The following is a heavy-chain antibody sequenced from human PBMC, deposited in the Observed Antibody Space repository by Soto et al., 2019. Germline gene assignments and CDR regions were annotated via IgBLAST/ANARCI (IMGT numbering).Heavy chain of an antibody. Sequence: HPGGSMRLSCAASGFTFSSYWMSWVRQAPGKGLEWVANIKQDGSEKYYVDSVKGRFTISRDNAKNSLYLQMNSLRAEDTAVYYCARDSDYYYGSGSSHYWGQGTLVTVSS. J-gene: IGHJ4*02. D-gene: IGHD3-10*01. CDR1: GFTFSSYW. CDR3: ARDSDYYYGSGSSHY. V-gene: IGHV3-7*01. CDR2: IKQDGSEK.